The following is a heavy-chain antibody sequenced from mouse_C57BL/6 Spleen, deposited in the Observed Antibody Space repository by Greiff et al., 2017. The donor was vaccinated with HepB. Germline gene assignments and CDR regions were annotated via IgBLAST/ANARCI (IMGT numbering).Heavy chain of an antibody. Sequence: QVHVKQSDAELVKPGASVKISCKVSGYTFTDHTIHWMKQRPEQGLEWIGYIYPRDGSTKYNEKFKGKATLTADKSSSTAYMQLNSLTSEDSAVYFCARAGVYYSNYDWFAYWGQGTLVTVSA. J-gene: IGHJ3*01. CDR2: IYPRDGST. CDR3: ARAGVYYSNYDWFAY. D-gene: IGHD2-5*01. V-gene: IGHV1-78*01. CDR1: GYTFTDHT.